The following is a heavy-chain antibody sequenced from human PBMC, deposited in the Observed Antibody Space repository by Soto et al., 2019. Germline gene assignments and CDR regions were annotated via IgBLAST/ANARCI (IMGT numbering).Heavy chain of an antibody. CDR1: GFTLSNYD. CDR2: ISSDGSSI. D-gene: IGHD1-1*01. CDR3: AREPVVRKNDDNWLDL. Sequence: PGGSLSLSCAASGFTLSNYDMNWVRQAPGKGLEWVSHISSDGSSIYYTDSVKGRFTISRDNARNSLSLQINSLTVEDTALYYYAREPVVRKNDDNWLDLWGQGT. J-gene: IGHJ5*02. V-gene: IGHV3-48*03.